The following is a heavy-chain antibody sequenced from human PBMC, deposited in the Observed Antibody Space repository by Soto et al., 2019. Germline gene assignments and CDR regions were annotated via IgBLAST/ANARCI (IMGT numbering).Heavy chain of an antibody. CDR2: ISAHNGNT. CDR1: GYGFTTYG. CDR3: ARGRDGDY. V-gene: IGHV1-18*01. Sequence: QVHLVQCGTEVKKPGASVKVSCKGSGYGFTTYGITWVRQAPGQGLEWMAWISAHNGNTNYAQKLQGRVTVTRDTSTSTAYMELRSLRSDDTAVYYCARGRDGDYWGQGALVTVSS. D-gene: IGHD6-6*01. J-gene: IGHJ4*02.